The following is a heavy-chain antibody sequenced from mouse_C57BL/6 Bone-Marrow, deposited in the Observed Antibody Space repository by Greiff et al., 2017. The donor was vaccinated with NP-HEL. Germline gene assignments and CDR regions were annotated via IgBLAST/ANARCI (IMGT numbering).Heavy chain of an antibody. Sequence: EVQGVESVAELVRPGASVKLSCTASGFNFKNTYMHWVKQRPEQGLEWIGRIDPANGNPTYAPKFQGKATITADTSSNTAYLQLSSLTSEDTAICYCARGYYGNNLYYFDYWGQGTTLTVSS. CDR1: GFNFKNTY. V-gene: IGHV14-3*01. CDR3: ARGYYGNNLYYFDY. D-gene: IGHD2-1*01. CDR2: IDPANGNP. J-gene: IGHJ2*01.